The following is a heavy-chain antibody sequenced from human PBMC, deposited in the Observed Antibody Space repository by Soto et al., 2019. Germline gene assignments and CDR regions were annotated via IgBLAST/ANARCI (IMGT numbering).Heavy chain of an antibody. V-gene: IGHV3-72*01. CDR2: TRNKAYTYTT. Sequence: GGSLRLSCVASGFTCSDHYMDWVRQAPGKELEWVGRTRNKAYTYTTEYAASVKGRFTISRDDSKNSLYLQMNSLKTEDTAVYYCRTSFWSVYSNGMDVCGHDTPVTVAS. J-gene: IGHJ6*02. CDR3: RTSFWSVYSNGMDV. D-gene: IGHD3-3*01. CDR1: GFTCSDHY.